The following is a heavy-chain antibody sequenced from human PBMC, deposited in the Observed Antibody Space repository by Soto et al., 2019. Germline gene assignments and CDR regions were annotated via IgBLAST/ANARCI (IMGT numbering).Heavy chain of an antibody. Sequence: GGSLRLSCAASGFTFSSYWMSWIRQAPGKWLEWVANIKQDGSEKYYVDSVKGRFTISRDNAKNSLYLQMNSLRAEDTAVYYCARDLHPYPLRYFDYWGQGXLVTVYS. D-gene: IGHD2-2*01. CDR1: GFTFSSYW. CDR2: IKQDGSEK. J-gene: IGHJ4*02. CDR3: ARDLHPYPLRYFDY. V-gene: IGHV3-7*03.